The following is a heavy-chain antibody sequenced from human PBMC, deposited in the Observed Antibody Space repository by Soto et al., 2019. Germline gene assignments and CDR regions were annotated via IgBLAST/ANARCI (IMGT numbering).Heavy chain of an antibody. Sequence: QITLKESGPTLVNPTQTLTLTCTFSGFSLSTSGVAVGWIRQPPGKALEWLALIYWDDDKPYSPSLKSRLTIINDTSNNHLVLTMTNMDSLDTATYSCAHSMALGRLNYFDYWGQGTLVTVSS. CDR2: IYWDDDK. J-gene: IGHJ4*02. D-gene: IGHD7-27*01. CDR1: GFSLSTSGVA. V-gene: IGHV2-5*02. CDR3: AHSMALGRLNYFDY.